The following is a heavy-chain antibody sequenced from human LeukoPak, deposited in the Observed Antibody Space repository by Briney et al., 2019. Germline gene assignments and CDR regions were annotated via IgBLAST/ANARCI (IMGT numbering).Heavy chain of an antibody. CDR1: GGSISSYY. CDR2: IYYSGST. Sequence: SETLSLTCTVSGGSISSYYWSWIRQPPGKGLEWIGCIYYSGSTNYNPSLKSRVTISVDTSKNQFSLKLSSVTAADTAVYYCARHNHYYDSSGYYHDAFDIWGQGTMVTVSS. V-gene: IGHV4-59*08. D-gene: IGHD3-22*01. J-gene: IGHJ3*02. CDR3: ARHNHYYDSSGYYHDAFDI.